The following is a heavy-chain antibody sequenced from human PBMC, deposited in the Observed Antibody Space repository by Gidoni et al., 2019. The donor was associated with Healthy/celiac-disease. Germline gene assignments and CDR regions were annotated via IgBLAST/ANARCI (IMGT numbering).Heavy chain of an antibody. Sequence: QVQLQESGPGLVKPSQTLSLTSSVSGGSLSRGDYYWSWIRQHPGRGLEWIGYIYYSGGTYYNPSLKSRVTISVDTSKNQFSLKLNSVTAADTAVYYCAREIAAAGTAWFDPWGQGILVTVSS. D-gene: IGHD6-13*01. CDR1: GGSLSRGDYY. CDR3: AREIAAAGTAWFDP. J-gene: IGHJ5*02. V-gene: IGHV4-31*03. CDR2: IYYSGGT.